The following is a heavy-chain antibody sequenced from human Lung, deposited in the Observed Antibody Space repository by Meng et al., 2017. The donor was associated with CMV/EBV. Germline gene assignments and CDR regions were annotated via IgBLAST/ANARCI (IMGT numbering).Heavy chain of an antibody. D-gene: IGHD2-15*01. CDR3: ARVGWDYYYYGMDV. J-gene: IGHJ6*02. V-gene: IGHV4-59*01. CDR1: GGSISSYY. Sequence: SCTVSGGSISSYYWSWIRQPPGKGLEWIGYIYYSGSTNYNPSLKSRVTISVDTSKNQFSLKLSSVTAADTAVYYCARVGWDYYYYGMDVWGQGTTVTVSS. CDR2: IYYSGST.